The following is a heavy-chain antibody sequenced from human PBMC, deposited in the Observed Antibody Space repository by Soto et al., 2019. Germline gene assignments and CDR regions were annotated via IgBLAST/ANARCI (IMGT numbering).Heavy chain of an antibody. CDR2: ISSDNITK. J-gene: IGHJ3*01. D-gene: IGHD2-21*01. V-gene: IGHV3-48*02. Sequence: RGSLRLSCVASGFSFSNYNMNWVRQAPGKGLEWLSYISSDNITKYYADSVRGRFTISRDSAKNSLYLQMNSLRDEDTAVYFCARNVDLWGQGTMVTVSS. CDR3: ARNVDL. CDR1: GFSFSNYN.